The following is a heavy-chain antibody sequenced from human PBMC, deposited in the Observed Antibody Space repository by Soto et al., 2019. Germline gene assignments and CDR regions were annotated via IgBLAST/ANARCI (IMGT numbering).Heavy chain of an antibody. V-gene: IGHV3-21*03. CDR3: ARGPPRASGSYSLSYHYDRMDY. Sequence: EVQLVESGGGLVKPGGSLRLSCAASGFTFSGYSMNWVRQAPGKGLEWVSSISRSSSYIYYADSVKGRFTISRDNAKNSLYLQMNRLRAEDTAVYYCARGPPRASGSYSLSYHYDRMDYGGQGTAVTVS. D-gene: IGHD3-10*01. CDR1: GFTFSGYS. J-gene: IGHJ6*02. CDR2: ISRSSSYI.